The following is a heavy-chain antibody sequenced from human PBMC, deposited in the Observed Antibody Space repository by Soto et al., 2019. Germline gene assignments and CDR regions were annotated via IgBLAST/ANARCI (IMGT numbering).Heavy chain of an antibody. Sequence: GGSLRLSCAASGFTFSSYAMSWVRQAPGKGLEWVSAISGSGGSTYYADSVKGRFTISRDNSKNTLYLQMNSLRAEDTAVYYCAKDHEWFGESPHDAFDIWGQGTMVTVSS. V-gene: IGHV3-23*01. CDR2: ISGSGGST. CDR3: AKDHEWFGESPHDAFDI. J-gene: IGHJ3*02. CDR1: GFTFSSYA. D-gene: IGHD3-10*01.